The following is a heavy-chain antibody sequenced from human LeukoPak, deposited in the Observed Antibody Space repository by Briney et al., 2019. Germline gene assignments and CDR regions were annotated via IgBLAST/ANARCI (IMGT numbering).Heavy chain of an antibody. J-gene: IGHJ3*01. V-gene: IGHV3-7*03. CDR2: INSDGSEG. CDR3: ARSSYSSSSSV. Sequence: GGSLRLSCAVSGFTFSGFWMSWSRQAPGKGLEWVASINSDGSEGYYADVVKGRFTISRDNAKNSLYLQINSLRAEDTAVYYSARSSYSSSSSVWGQGTMVTVSS. CDR1: GFTFSGFW. D-gene: IGHD6-6*01.